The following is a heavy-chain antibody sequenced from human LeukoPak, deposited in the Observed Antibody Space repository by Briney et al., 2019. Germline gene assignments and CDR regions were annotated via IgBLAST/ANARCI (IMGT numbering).Heavy chain of an antibody. D-gene: IGHD6-25*01. V-gene: IGHV3-23*01. CDR2: ISGSGGST. CDR1: GFTFSSYA. J-gene: IGHJ4*02. Sequence: GGSLRLSCAASGFTFSSYAMSWVRQAPGKGLEWVSAISGSGGSTYYADSVKGWFTISRDNSKNTLYLQMNSLRAEDTAVYYCAKSSAAARAYYFDYWGQGTLVTVSS. CDR3: AKSSAAARAYYFDY.